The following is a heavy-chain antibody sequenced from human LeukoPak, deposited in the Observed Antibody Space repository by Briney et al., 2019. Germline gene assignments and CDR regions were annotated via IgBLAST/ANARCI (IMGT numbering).Heavy chain of an antibody. J-gene: IGHJ6*04. D-gene: IGHD3-10*01. CDR2: ISSNGGST. CDR1: GFTFSSYA. V-gene: IGHV3-64D*06. Sequence: GGSLRLSCSASGFTFSSYAMHWIRQAPGKGLEYVSAISSNGGSTYYADSVKGRFTISRDNSKNTLYLQMSSLRAEDTAVYYCVKEYYYGSGSYFGGHGMDVWGKGTTVTVSS. CDR3: VKEYYYGSGSYFGGHGMDV.